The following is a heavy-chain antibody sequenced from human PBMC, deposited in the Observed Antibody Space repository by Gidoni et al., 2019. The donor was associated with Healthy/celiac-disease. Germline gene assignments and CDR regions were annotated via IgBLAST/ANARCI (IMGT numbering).Heavy chain of an antibody. CDR2: IKQDGSEK. Sequence: EVQLVESGGGLVQPGGSLRLSSAASGFTFSSSWMSWVRQAPGKGLEWVANIKQDGSEKYYVDSVKGRFTISRDNAKNSLYLQMNSLRAEDTAVYYCARDSYCSGGSCYYYYYYGMDVWGQGTTVTVSS. V-gene: IGHV3-7*01. CDR3: ARDSYCSGGSCYYYYYYGMDV. CDR1: GFTFSSSW. J-gene: IGHJ6*02. D-gene: IGHD2-15*01.